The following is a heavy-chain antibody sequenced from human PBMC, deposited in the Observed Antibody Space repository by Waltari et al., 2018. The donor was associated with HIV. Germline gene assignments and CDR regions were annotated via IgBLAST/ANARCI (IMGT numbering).Heavy chain of an antibody. CDR1: GGSIRSSSYY. CDR3: ARADIVLMVYAPHFDY. Sequence: QLQLQESGQGLVKPSETLSLTCTVTGGSIRSSSYYWSWIRQPPGKGLEWIGSIYYSGSTYYNPSLKSRVTISVDTSKNQFSLKLSSVTAADTAVYYCARADIVLMVYAPHFDYWGQGTLVTVSS. CDR2: IYYSGST. D-gene: IGHD2-8*01. V-gene: IGHV4-39*01. J-gene: IGHJ4*02.